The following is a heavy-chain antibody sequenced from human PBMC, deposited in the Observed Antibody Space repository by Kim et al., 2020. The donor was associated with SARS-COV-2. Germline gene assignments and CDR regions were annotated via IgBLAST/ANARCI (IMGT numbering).Heavy chain of an antibody. D-gene: IGHD6-19*01. CDR3: ARHSSIAVAGTLVWDYYYYMDV. CDR1: GGSFSGYY. V-gene: IGHV4-34*01. J-gene: IGHJ6*03. Sequence: SETLSLTCAVYGGSFSGYYWSWIRQPPGKGLEWIGEINHSGSTNYNPSLKSRVTISVDTSKNQFSLKLSSVTAADTAVYYCARHSSIAVAGTLVWDYYYYMDVWGKGTTFTVSS. CDR2: INHSGST.